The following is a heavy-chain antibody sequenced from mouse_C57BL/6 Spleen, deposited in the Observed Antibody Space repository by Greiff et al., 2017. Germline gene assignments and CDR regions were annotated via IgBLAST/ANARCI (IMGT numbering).Heavy chain of an antibody. V-gene: IGHV6-3*01. J-gene: IGHJ3*01. CDR1: GFTFSNYW. CDR2: IRLKSDNYAT. Sequence: EVKLMESGGGLVQPGGSMKLSCVASGFTFSNYWMNWVRQSPEKGLEWVAQIRLKSDNYATHYAESVKGRFTISRDDSKSSVYLQMNNLRAEDTGIYYCTKNWEGFAYWGQGTLVTVSA. D-gene: IGHD4-1*01. CDR3: TKNWEGFAY.